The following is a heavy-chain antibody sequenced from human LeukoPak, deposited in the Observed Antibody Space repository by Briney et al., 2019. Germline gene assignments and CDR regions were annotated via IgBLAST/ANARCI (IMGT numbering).Heavy chain of an antibody. J-gene: IGHJ4*02. Sequence: GGSLRLSCAASGFTFSSYAMSWVRQAPGKGPEWISAISGSGGSTYYADSVKGRFTISRDNSKNTLYLQMNSLRAEDTAVYYCAKGKGKIIVGDYWGQGTLVTVSS. V-gene: IGHV3-23*01. CDR1: GFTFSSYA. CDR3: AKGKGKIIVGDY. CDR2: ISGSGGST. D-gene: IGHD2-21*01.